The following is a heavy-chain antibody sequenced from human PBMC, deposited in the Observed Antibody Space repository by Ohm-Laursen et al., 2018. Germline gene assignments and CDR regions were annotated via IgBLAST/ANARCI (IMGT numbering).Heavy chain of an antibody. J-gene: IGHJ3*02. V-gene: IGHV1-69*13. CDR1: GFTFTSYG. CDR3: AGVGRDAFDI. D-gene: IGHD3-10*01. Sequence: SVKVSCKASGFTFTSYGITWVRQAPGQGPEWMGGIIPILGTANYAQKFQGRVTITADESTSTAYMELSSLRSEDTAVYYCAGVGRDAFDIWGQGTMVTVSS. CDR2: IIPILGTA.